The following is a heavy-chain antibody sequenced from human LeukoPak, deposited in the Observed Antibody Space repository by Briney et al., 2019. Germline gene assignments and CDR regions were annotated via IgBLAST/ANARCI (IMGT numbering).Heavy chain of an antibody. V-gene: IGHV3-74*01. CDR1: GFSFSGHW. Sequence: GGSLRLSCTASGFSFSGHWMHWARQLPGKGLVWVSRISPTGSTTSYADSVKGRFTVSRDNAKNSLYLQMNSLRAEDTAVYYCAREPWEWELAAFDIWGQGTMVTVSS. D-gene: IGHD1-26*01. CDR2: ISPTGSTT. J-gene: IGHJ3*02. CDR3: AREPWEWELAAFDI.